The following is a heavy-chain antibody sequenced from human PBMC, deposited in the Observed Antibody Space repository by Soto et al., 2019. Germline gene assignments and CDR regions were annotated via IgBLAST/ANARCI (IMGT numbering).Heavy chain of an antibody. J-gene: IGHJ4*02. Sequence: ASVKVSCKGSGYTFTSYDISWGGQATGQGLEWMGWMNPNSVNTGYAQKFHGRLTMTRNTSISTAYMELSSLRSEDTAVYYCARGRVDFWSGYLDCWGQGTLVTVSS. D-gene: IGHD3-3*01. CDR1: GYTFTSYD. CDR2: MNPNSVNT. CDR3: ARGRVDFWSGYLDC. V-gene: IGHV1-8*01.